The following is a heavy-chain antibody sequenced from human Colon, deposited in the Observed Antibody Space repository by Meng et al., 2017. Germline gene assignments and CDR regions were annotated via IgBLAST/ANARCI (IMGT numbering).Heavy chain of an antibody. CDR1: GASVSSGSYY. J-gene: IGHJ4*02. D-gene: IGHD6-13*01. Sequence: QVERQDAGPGLVNPSQPRSLTCTVSGASVSSGSYYWSWIRQPAGKGLEWIGRIFTTGNTNYNPSLKSRVTISVDTSKNQFSLNLSSVTAADTAVYYCAGGIIAATGTLDYWGQGTLVTVSS. CDR2: IFTTGNT. CDR3: AGGIIAATGTLDY. V-gene: IGHV4-61*02.